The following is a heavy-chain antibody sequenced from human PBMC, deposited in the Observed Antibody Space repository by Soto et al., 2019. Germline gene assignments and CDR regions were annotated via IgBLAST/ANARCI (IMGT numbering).Heavy chain of an antibody. D-gene: IGHD6-19*01. CDR2: IYYSGST. V-gene: IGHV4-39*07. Sequence: SETLSLTCSVSGGSISSSSYFWGWIRQPPGKGLEWIGSIYYSGSTYYNPSLKSRVTVSVDTSKNQFSLKLSPVTAADTAVYYCARAGGLGAVAVDYWGQGTLVTVYS. CDR1: GGSISSSSYF. CDR3: ARAGGLGAVAVDY. J-gene: IGHJ4*02.